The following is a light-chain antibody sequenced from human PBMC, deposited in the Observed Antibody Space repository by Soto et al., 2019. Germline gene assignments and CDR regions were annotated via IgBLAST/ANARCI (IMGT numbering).Light chain of an antibody. J-gene: IGLJ3*02. V-gene: IGLV2-14*03. CDR2: DVS. CDR3: FSYTRSSTWV. Sequence: QSALTQPASVSGSPGQSITISCTGTSSDAGSYNYVSWYQQHPGKAPKLMIYDVSNRPSGVSNRFSGSKSGNTASLTISGLQAEDEADYYCFSYTRSSTWVFGGGTKLTVL. CDR1: SSDAGSYNY.